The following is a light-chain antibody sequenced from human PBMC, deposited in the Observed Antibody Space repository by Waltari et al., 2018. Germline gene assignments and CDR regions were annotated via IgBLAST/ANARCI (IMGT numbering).Light chain of an antibody. CDR2: DTS. J-gene: IGKJ1*01. Sequence: EIVLTQSPGTPSLSPRASATLSCRASQSVSRYLAWYQQRPGQPPRLLIYDTSTRATGIPDRFRGSGSGTDFSLTISRLEPEDFAVYYCQKYVTLPATFGQGTKVEI. CDR1: QSVSRY. CDR3: QKYVTLPAT. V-gene: IGKV3-20*01.